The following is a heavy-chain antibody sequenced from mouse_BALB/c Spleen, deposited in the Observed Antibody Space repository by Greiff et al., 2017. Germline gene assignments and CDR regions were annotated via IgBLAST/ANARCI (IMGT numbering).Heavy chain of an antibody. D-gene: IGHD2-4*01. CDR3: AREGTYYDSYYYAMDY. CDR2: IYPYNGGT. Sequence: VQLKESGPELVKPGASVKISCKASGYTFTDYNMHWVKQSHGKSLEWIGYIYPYNGGTGYNQKFKSKATLTVDNSSSTAYMELRSLTSEDSAVYYCAREGTYYDSYYYAMDYWGQGTSVTVSS. V-gene: IGHV1S29*02. J-gene: IGHJ4*01. CDR1: GYTFTDYN.